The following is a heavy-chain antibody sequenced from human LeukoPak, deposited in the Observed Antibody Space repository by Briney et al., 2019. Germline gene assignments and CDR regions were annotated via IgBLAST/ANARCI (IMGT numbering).Heavy chain of an antibody. V-gene: IGHV3-21*01. J-gene: IGHJ5*02. CDR1: RFTFSSYS. CDR3: ARFGSSWYGDCWFDP. CDR2: ISSSSIYI. Sequence: GGSLRLSCAASRFTFSSYSMNWVRQAPGKGLEWVSSISSSSIYIYYADSVKGRFTISRDNAKNSLYLQMNSLRDEDTAVYYCARFGSSWYGDCWFDPWGQGTLVTVSS. D-gene: IGHD6-13*01.